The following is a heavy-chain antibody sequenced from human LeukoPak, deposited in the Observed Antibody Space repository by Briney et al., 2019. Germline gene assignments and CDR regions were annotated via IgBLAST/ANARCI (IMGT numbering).Heavy chain of an antibody. V-gene: IGHV4-61*02. CDR2: IYTSGST. J-gene: IGHJ4*02. CDR3: ARGNGYYFDY. CDR1: GGSISSGSYY. Sequence: SQTLSLTCIVSGGSISSGSYYWSWIRQPAGKGLEWIGRIYTSGSTNYNPSLKSRVTISVDTSENQFSLKLSSVTAADTAVYYCARGNGYYFDYWGQGTLVTVCS.